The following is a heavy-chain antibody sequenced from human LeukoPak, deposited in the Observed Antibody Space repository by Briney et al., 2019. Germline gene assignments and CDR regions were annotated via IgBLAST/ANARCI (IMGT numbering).Heavy chain of an antibody. J-gene: IGHJ4*02. Sequence: NPGESLKISCRGSGYSFTTYWIGWVRQMPGKGLEWMGIIYPGDSDTRYTPSFQGQVTMSADKSINTAYLQWSSLRASDTAMYYCARRQGCSSPSCPPDYWGQGTLVTVSP. CDR1: GYSFTTYW. CDR3: ARRQGCSSPSCPPDY. V-gene: IGHV5-51*01. CDR2: IYPGDSDT. D-gene: IGHD2-2*01.